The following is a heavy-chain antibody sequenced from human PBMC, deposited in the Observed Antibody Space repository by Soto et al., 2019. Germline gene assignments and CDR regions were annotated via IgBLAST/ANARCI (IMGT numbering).Heavy chain of an antibody. V-gene: IGHV3-30*18. CDR2: ISYDGSNK. Sequence: GGSLRLSCAASGFTFGSYGVHWVRQAPGKGLEWVAVISYDGSNKYYADSVKGRFTISRDNSKNTLYLQMNSLRAEDTAVYYCAKDGSVSDYFDYWGQGTLVTVSS. J-gene: IGHJ4*02. D-gene: IGHD3-10*01. CDR1: GFTFGSYG. CDR3: AKDGSVSDYFDY.